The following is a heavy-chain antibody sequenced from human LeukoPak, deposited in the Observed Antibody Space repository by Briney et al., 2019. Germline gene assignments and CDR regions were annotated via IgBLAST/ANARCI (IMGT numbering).Heavy chain of an antibody. Sequence: GGSLRLSCAASGFTFSSYEMNWVRQAPGKGLEWVSYISSSGSTIYYADSVKSRFTISRDNAKNSLYLQMNSLRAEDTAVYCCARAGYSSGWYRTKYDYWGQGTLVTVSS. CDR2: ISSSGSTI. J-gene: IGHJ4*02. D-gene: IGHD6-19*01. V-gene: IGHV3-48*03. CDR1: GFTFSSYE. CDR3: ARAGYSSGWYRTKYDY.